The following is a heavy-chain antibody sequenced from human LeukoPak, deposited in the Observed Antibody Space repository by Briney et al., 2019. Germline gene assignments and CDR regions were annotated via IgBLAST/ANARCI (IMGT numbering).Heavy chain of an antibody. Sequence: VQLGGSLRLSCEASGMTFRRHWMSWIRKAPGKGLEWVAKISKDGGGTGYVDSVKGRFTISSDNAKNSLYLQMNSLRAEDTAVYYCARSYCSGNDCYSDYHFDLWGRGTRVIVSS. CDR3: ARSYCSGNDCYSDYHFDL. V-gene: IGHV3-7*03. CDR2: ISKDGGGT. CDR1: GMTFRRHW. D-gene: IGHD2-15*01. J-gene: IGHJ2*01.